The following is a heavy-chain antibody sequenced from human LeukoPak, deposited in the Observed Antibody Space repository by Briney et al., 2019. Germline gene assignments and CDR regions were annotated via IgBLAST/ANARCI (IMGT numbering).Heavy chain of an antibody. CDR2: INPSGGST. J-gene: IGHJ4*02. V-gene: IGHV1-46*01. CDR1: GYTFTSYY. Sequence: ASVTVSCKASGYTFTSYYMHWVRQAPGQGLEWMGIINPSGGSTSYAQKFQGRVTMTRDTSTSTVYMELSSLRSEDTAVYYCARSYGDYVVPDYWGQGTLVTVSS. D-gene: IGHD4-17*01. CDR3: ARSYGDYVVPDY.